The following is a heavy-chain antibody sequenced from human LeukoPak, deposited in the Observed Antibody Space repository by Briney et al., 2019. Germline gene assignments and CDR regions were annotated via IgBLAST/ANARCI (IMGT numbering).Heavy chain of an antibody. CDR3: ATLSRNGDYGDY. CDR2: ISSSGSTI. D-gene: IGHD2-8*01. Sequence: PGGSLRLSCAASGFTFSSYEMIWVRQAPGKGLEWVSYISSSGSTIYYADSVKGRFTISRDNAKNSLYLQMNSLRAEDTAVYYCATLSRNGDYGDYWGQGTLVTVSS. CDR1: GFTFSSYE. J-gene: IGHJ4*02. V-gene: IGHV3-48*03.